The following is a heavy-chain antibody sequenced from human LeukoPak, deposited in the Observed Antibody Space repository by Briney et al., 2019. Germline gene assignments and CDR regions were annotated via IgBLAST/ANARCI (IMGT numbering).Heavy chain of an antibody. CDR1: GGSVSDYY. V-gene: IGHV4-34*01. D-gene: IGHD1-14*01. CDR3: ARGPDHAKVGY. CDR2: INHSGIT. Sequence: TSETLSLTCAVDGGSVSDYYWTWIRQPPGKGPEWIGEINHSGITDYNPSLKSRVTMSIDTSKNQFSLKLCSVTAADTAVYYCARGPDHAKVGYWGQGTLVTVSS. J-gene: IGHJ4*02.